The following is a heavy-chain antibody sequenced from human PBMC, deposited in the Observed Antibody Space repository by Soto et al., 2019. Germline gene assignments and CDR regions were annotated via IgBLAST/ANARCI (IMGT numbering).Heavy chain of an antibody. V-gene: IGHV4-34*01. J-gene: IGHJ4*02. D-gene: IGHD5-12*01. CDR2: VKDGGHT. CDR1: GGSLSGYY. CDR3: ARGHEGVEATH. Sequence: QVQLQQWGAGLLKPSETLSLNCAVTGGSLSGYYWSWIRQPPGKGLEWIGEVKDGGHTNYSPSLRGRVTISSDTSNTPFSLGLNPVTAADTGVYYCARGHEGVEATHWDQGSLVTVSS.